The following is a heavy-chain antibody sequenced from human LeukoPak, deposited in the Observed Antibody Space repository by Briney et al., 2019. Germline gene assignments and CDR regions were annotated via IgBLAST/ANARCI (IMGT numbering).Heavy chain of an antibody. CDR1: GFTFSSSW. Sequence: GGSLTLSCAASGFTFSSSWMKWVRQAPGKGLEWVSYISSSGSTIYYADSVKGRFTISRDNAKNSLYLQMNSLRAEDTAVYYCARAPNRITMVRGVIITQPFQHWGQGTLVTVSS. J-gene: IGHJ1*01. CDR3: ARAPNRITMVRGVIITQPFQH. D-gene: IGHD3-10*01. CDR2: ISSSGSTI. V-gene: IGHV3-48*03.